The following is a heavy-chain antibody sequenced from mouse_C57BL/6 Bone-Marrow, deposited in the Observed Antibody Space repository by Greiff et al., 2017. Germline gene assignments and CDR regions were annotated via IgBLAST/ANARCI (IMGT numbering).Heavy chain of an antibody. CDR1: GYTFTDYY. CDR3: ARPHYSNYV. Sequence: QVQLLQSGAELVRPGASVKLSCKASGYTFTDYYINWVKQRPGQGLEWIARIYPGRGTTYYNEKFKGRATLTAEKSSSTAYMQLSSLTSEDSAVYFCARPHYSNYVGGQGTLVTVSA. CDR2: IYPGRGTT. J-gene: IGHJ3*01. V-gene: IGHV1-76*01. D-gene: IGHD2-5*01.